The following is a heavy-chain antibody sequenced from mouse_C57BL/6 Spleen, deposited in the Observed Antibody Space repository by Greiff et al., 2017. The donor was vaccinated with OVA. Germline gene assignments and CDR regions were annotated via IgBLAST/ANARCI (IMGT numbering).Heavy chain of an antibody. V-gene: IGHV1-26*01. J-gene: IGHJ2*01. CDR1: GYTFTDYY. CDR2: INPNNGGT. D-gene: IGHD1-1*01. CDR3: ARYGSSYFDY. Sequence: EVQLQQSGPELVKPGASVKISCKASGYTFTDYYMNWVKQSRGKSLEWIGDINPNNGGTSYNQKFKGKATLTVDKSSSTAYMELPSLTSEDSAVYYGARYGSSYFDYWGQGTTLTVAS.